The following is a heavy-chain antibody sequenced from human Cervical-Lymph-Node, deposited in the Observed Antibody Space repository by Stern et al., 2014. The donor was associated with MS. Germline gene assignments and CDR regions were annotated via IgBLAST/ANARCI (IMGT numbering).Heavy chain of an antibody. CDR2: VTPTDGRT. D-gene: IGHD4-17*01. CDR1: GDTFASYP. Sequence: VQLVEYGSEVKKPGASVKVSCKASGDTFASYPIHWLRQAPGQGFVWMGIVTPTDGRTTYAQTFKGRVTLTRDTSTRTVYMELSSLRTEDTAMYFCANPLPYANWGQGTRVTVSS. J-gene: IGHJ1*01. V-gene: IGHV1-46*03. CDR3: ANPLPYAN.